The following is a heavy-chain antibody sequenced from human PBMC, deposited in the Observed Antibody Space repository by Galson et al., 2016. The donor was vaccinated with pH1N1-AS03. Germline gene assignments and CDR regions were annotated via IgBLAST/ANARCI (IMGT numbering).Heavy chain of an antibody. V-gene: IGHV4-30-2*01. CDR1: GDSISNGGYS. J-gene: IGHJ6*02. D-gene: IGHD4/OR15-4a*01. CDR3: ARGPPGASVAYYYGMDV. Sequence: TLSLTCAVSGDSISNGGYSWSWIRQPPGKGLEWIGYIFHSGTTFYTPSLKSRVTMSVDRPSNQFSLRLISVIAADTAVYYCARGPPGASVAYYYGMDVWGQGTTVIVSS. CDR2: IFHSGTT.